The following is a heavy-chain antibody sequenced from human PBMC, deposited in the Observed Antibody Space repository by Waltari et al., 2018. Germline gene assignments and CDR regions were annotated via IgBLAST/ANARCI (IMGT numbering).Heavy chain of an antibody. J-gene: IGHJ4*02. CDR2: INHSGSN. V-gene: IGHV4-34*01. Sequence: QVQLQQWGAGLLKPSETLSLTCAVYGGSFSGYYWSWIRQPPGKGLEWIGEINHSGSNNDNPSLKSRVTIAVDTSKNQFSRKLSSVTAADTAVYYCARHRPYYYDSSGYYYDYWGQGTLVTVSS. CDR3: ARHRPYYYDSSGYYYDY. CDR1: GGSFSGYY. D-gene: IGHD3-22*01.